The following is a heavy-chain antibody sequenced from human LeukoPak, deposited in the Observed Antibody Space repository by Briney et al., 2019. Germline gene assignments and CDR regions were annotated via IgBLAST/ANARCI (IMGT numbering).Heavy chain of an antibody. CDR3: ARGRGRASSIAARYFDY. CDR1: GGSFSGYY. CDR2: INHSGST. V-gene: IGHV4-34*01. D-gene: IGHD6-6*01. Sequence: SETLSLTCAVYGGSFSGYYWSWIRQPPGKGLEWIGEINHSGSTNYNPSLKSRVTISVDTSKNQFSLKLSSVTAADTAVYYCARGRGRASSIAARYFDYWGQGTLVTVSS. J-gene: IGHJ4*02.